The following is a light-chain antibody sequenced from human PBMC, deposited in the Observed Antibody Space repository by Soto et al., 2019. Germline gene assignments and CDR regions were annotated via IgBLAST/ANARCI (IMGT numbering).Light chain of an antibody. V-gene: IGLV3-27*01. Sequence: SYELTQPSSVSVSPRQTATITCSRDELPKRSVRWFQHKPGQAPVLLIYKDIERPSAIPDRFSGSRSGTTATLTISGAQLDDEADYYCYSATDNDVVFGGGTKLTVL. CDR3: YSATDNDVV. J-gene: IGLJ2*01. CDR2: KDI. CDR1: ELPKRS.